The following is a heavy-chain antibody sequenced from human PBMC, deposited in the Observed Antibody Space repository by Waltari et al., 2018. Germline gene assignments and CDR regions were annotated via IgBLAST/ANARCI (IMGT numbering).Heavy chain of an antibody. CDR2: IYPGDSDT. Sequence: EVQLVQSGAEVKKPGESLKISCKGSGYSFTSYWIGWVRQMPGKGLEWMGIIYPGDSDTRYSPSFQDQVTISADKSISTAYLQWSSLKASDTAMYYCARLEGIVVVPAARGNAEYFQHWGQGTLVTVSS. J-gene: IGHJ1*01. V-gene: IGHV5-51*01. CDR3: ARLEGIVVVPAARGNAEYFQH. CDR1: GYSFTSYW. D-gene: IGHD2-2*01.